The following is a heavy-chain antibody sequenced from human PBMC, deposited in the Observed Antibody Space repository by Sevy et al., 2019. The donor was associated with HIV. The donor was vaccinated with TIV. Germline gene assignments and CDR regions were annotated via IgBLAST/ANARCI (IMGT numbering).Heavy chain of an antibody. CDR2: ISGSGTRT. J-gene: IGHJ6*03. V-gene: IGHV3-23*01. CDR3: AKGGGGHYDPDEIAYYFYYYNMDV. Sequence: GGSLRLSCAVSGFSFDSYGMTWVRQAPGKGPEWVSAISGSGTRTYYADSVKGRFIISRDNSKNTLDLQMNSLRAEDKGIYYCAKGGGGHYDPDEIAYYFYYYNMDVWGKGTTVTVSS. D-gene: IGHD3-22*01. CDR1: GFSFDSYG.